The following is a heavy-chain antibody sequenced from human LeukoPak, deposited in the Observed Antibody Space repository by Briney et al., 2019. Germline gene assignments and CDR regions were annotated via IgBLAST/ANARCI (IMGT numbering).Heavy chain of an antibody. CDR1: GGTSSSYG. Sequence: SVKVSCKASGGTSSSYGISWVRQAPGQGLEWMGKIIPILGIANYAQKFQGRVTFTADKSASTAYMELNSLTSEDTAVYYCASGRRLQLGTFDYWGQGTLVTVSS. CDR2: IIPILGIA. CDR3: ASGRRLQLGTFDY. J-gene: IGHJ4*02. V-gene: IGHV1-69*04. D-gene: IGHD5-24*01.